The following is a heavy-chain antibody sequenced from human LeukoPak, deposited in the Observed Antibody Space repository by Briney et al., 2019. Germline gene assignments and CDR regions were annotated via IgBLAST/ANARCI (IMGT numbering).Heavy chain of an antibody. V-gene: IGHV3-33*01. J-gene: IGHJ4*02. CDR1: RFTFSTYG. Sequence: PGGSLRLSCAASRFTFSTYGMHWVRQAPGKGLEWVAVIWYDGSNKYYADSVKGRFTISRDDSKNTLYLQMNSLRAEDTAVHYCARDRAKWVAAPLGFWGQGTLVTVSS. D-gene: IGHD3-16*01. CDR3: ARDRAKWVAAPLGF. CDR2: IWYDGSNK.